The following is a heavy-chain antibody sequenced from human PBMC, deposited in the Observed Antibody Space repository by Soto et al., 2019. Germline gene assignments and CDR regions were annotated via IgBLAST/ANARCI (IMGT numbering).Heavy chain of an antibody. V-gene: IGHV1-8*01. CDR1: GYTFTNND. CDR3: VSAPLDYYSADYFDN. CDR2: MKPYSGNT. D-gene: IGHD2-21*01. Sequence: QVQLVQSGAELKRPGASVKVSCKASGYTFTNNDINWVRQATGQGLEWMGWMKPYSGNTGYAQKFQGRVTMTRDNSITTAYMELSSLRSEDTAVYYCVSAPLDYYSADYFDNWGQGTLVTVSS. J-gene: IGHJ4*02.